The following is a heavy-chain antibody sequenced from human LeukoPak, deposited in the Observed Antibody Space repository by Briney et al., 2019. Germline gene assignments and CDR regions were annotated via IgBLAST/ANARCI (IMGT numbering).Heavy chain of an antibody. CDR2: IYYSGST. CDR3: ARHCWTSYYYMDV. D-gene: IGHD3/OR15-3a*01. Sequence: GSLRLSCAASGFTFSDHYMDWVRQAPGKGLEWIGSIYYSGSTYYNPSLKSRVTISVDTSKNQFSLKLSSVTAADTAVYYCARHCWTSYYYMDVWDKGTTVTVSS. J-gene: IGHJ6*03. V-gene: IGHV4-39*01. CDR1: GFTFSDHY.